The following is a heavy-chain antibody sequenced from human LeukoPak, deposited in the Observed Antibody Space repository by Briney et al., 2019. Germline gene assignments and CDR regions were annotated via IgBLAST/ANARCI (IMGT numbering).Heavy chain of an antibody. CDR1: GGTFSSYA. V-gene: IGHV1-69*04. CDR3: ARAPLDGSAGFDY. CDR2: IIPILGIA. Sequence: GASVTVSCKASGGTFSSYAISWVRQAPGQGLEWMGRIIPILGIANYAQKFQGRVTITTDKSTSTAYMELSSLRSEDTAVYYCARAPLDGSAGFDYWGQGTLVTVSS. D-gene: IGHD2-15*01. J-gene: IGHJ4*02.